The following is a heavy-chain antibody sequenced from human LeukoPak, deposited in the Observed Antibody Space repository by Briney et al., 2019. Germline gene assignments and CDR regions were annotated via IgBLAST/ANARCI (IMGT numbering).Heavy chain of an antibody. CDR3: ARDRGDITMIGEGFDY. Sequence: ASVKVSCKASGYTFTSYYMHWVRQAPGQGLEWMGIINPSGGSTSYAQKFQGRVTMTRDTSTSTVYMELSSLRSEDTAVYYCARDRGDITMIGEGFDYWGQGTLVTVSS. CDR2: INPSGGST. D-gene: IGHD3-22*01. CDR1: GYTFTSYY. J-gene: IGHJ4*02. V-gene: IGHV1-46*01.